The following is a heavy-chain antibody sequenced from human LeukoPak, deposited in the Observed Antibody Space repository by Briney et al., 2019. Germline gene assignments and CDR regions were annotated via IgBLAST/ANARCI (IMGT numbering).Heavy chain of an antibody. CDR1: GYTFTSYG. CDR3: ATSITGTTYLHY. J-gene: IGHJ4*02. CDR2: ISAYNGNT. Sequence: ASVKVSCKASGYTFTSYGISWVRQAPGQGLEWMGWISAYNGNTNYAQKLQGRVTMTTDTSTSTAYMELSSLRSEDTAVYYCATSITGTTYLHYWGQGTLVTVSS. V-gene: IGHV1-18*01. D-gene: IGHD1-7*01.